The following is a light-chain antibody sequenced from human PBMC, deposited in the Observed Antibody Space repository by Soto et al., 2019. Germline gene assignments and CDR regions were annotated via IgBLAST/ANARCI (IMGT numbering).Light chain of an antibody. CDR3: VLYMGSGTHWV. Sequence: QTVVTQEPSFSVSPGRTVTLTCGLSSGSVSTSYYPSWYQQTPGQAPRTLIYSTNTRSSGVPDRFSGSILGNKAALTITGAHADDESDYYCVLYMGSGTHWVFGGGTKLTVL. CDR1: SGSVSTSYY. CDR2: STN. V-gene: IGLV8-61*01. J-gene: IGLJ3*02.